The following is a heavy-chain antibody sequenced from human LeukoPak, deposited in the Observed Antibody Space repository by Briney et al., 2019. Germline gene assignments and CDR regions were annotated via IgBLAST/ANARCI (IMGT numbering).Heavy chain of an antibody. D-gene: IGHD1-26*01. Sequence: GGSLRLSCAASGFTFSSYSMNWVRQAPGKGLEWVSSISSSSSYMYYADSVKGRFTISRDNARNSLYLQMNSLRAEDTAVYYCARGENSPLTLDYWGQGALVTVSS. CDR3: ARGENSPLTLDY. V-gene: IGHV3-21*01. J-gene: IGHJ4*02. CDR2: ISSSSSYM. CDR1: GFTFSSYS.